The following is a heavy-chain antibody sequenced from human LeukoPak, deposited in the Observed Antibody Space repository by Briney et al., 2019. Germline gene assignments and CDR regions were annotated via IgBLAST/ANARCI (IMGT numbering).Heavy chain of an antibody. CDR1: GYTFTSYD. CDR3: ARSWLVTPYYYYYMDV. V-gene: IGHV1-8*01. J-gene: IGHJ6*03. Sequence: ASVKVSCKASGYTFTSYDINWVRQATGQGLEWMGWMNPNSGNTGYAQKFQGRVTMTRNTSISTAYMELSSLRSEDTAVYYCARSWLVTPYYYYYMDVWGKGTTVTVSS. CDR2: MNPNSGNT. D-gene: IGHD3-16*02.